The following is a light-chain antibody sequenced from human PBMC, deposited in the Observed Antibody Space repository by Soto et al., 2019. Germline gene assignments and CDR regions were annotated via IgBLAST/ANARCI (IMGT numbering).Light chain of an antibody. Sequence: EIVLTQSPGTLSLSPGARAPLSCRASQTFSTSYLAWSQQKPGQAPRLLIYGSSSRATGIPDRFSGHGSGTDFTLTISRLEPEDFAVYYCQQYGGSPITFGQGTRLEIK. CDR3: QQYGGSPIT. CDR2: GSS. CDR1: QTFSTSY. V-gene: IGKV3-20*01. J-gene: IGKJ5*01.